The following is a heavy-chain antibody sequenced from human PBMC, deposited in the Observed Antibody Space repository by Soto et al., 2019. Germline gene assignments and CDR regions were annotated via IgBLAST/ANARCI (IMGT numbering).Heavy chain of an antibody. V-gene: IGHV4-39*01. D-gene: IGHD3-9*01. CDR3: VRHNDISNGCPSFPH. CDR2: IHYSGSI. J-gene: IGHJ1*01. CDR1: GGSVSSTSFH. Sequence: ETLSLTCAVSGGSVSSTSFHWGWIRQPPGKGLEWIASIHYSGSISYNPSLKNRIIISIDTSNNQFSLMMTSVTAADTAVYYCVRHNDISNGCPSFPHWGQGTLVTVSS.